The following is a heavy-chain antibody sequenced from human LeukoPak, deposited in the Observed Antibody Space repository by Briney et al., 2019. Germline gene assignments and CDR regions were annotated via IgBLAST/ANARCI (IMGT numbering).Heavy chain of an antibody. V-gene: IGHV1-46*01. J-gene: IGHJ3*02. CDR1: GYTFTSYN. CDR2: INPSGGST. D-gene: IGHD3-22*01. Sequence: ASVKVSCKASGYTFTSYNIHWVRQAPGQGLEWMGVINPSGGSTSYAQKFQGRVTMTRDTSTSTVYMELSSLRPEDTAVYYCARGLRDYYDSSGPSDAFDIWGQGTMVTVSS. CDR3: ARGLRDYYDSSGPSDAFDI.